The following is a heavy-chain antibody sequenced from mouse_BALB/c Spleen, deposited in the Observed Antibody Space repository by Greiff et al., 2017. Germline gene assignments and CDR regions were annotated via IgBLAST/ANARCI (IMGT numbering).Heavy chain of an antibody. D-gene: IGHD2-14*01. CDR2: IYPGDGDT. J-gene: IGHJ4*01. Sequence: VQLQQSGAELVRPGSSVKISCKASGYAFSSYWMNWVKQRPGQGLEWIGQIYPGDGDTNYNGKFKGKATLTADKSSSTAYMQLSSLTSEDSAVYFCARKRTLGYYRYGEGYAMDYWGQGTSVTVSS. CDR3: ARKRTLGYYRYGEGYAMDY. CDR1: GYAFSSYW. V-gene: IGHV1-80*01.